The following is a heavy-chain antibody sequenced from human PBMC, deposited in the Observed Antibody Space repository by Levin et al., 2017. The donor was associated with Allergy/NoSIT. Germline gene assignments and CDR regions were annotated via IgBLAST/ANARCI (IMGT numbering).Heavy chain of an antibody. J-gene: IGHJ4*02. CDR3: GRRRSGYYDVIDY. CDR2: INPFSGGT. V-gene: IGHV1-2*02. CDR1: EYSFTDYY. Sequence: ASVKVSCKASEYSFTDYYIHWVRQAPGQGLEWMGWINPFSGGTKYAQKFQGRVTVTGDTAISTVYMEMSSLRSDDAAVYYCGRRRSGYYDVIDYWGQGTLVTV. D-gene: IGHD3-3*01.